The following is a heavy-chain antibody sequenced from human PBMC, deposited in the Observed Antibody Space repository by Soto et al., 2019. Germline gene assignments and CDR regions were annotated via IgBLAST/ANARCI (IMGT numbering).Heavy chain of an antibody. CDR1: GFIFSSYA. CDR2: IWYDGTNR. CDR3: AKVPGPYSGTHFYFDS. J-gene: IGHJ4*02. Sequence: VQLVESGGGLVKPGGSLRLSCAASGFIFSSYAMHWVRQAPGKGLEWVAVIWYDGTNRDYADSVRGRFSVSRDNSKNTLHLQMNSLRAEDTAVYYCAKVPGPYSGTHFYFDSWGQGTLVTVSS. D-gene: IGHD1-26*01. V-gene: IGHV3-33*06.